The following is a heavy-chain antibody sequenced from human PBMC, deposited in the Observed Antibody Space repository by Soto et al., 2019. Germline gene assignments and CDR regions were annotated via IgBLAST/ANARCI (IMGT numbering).Heavy chain of an antibody. CDR3: TTQFFLSSRKPPEDV. Sequence: EVRLLESGGDLVQPGGSLRLSCEASGFTFGNYAMTWVRQGPGKGLEWVSALSGSAAYTYYADSVKGRFTISRDNSKNTVHLQMDSLRVYDTAVYYCTTQFFLSSRKPPEDVWGQGTPVTVSS. V-gene: IGHV3-23*01. CDR1: GFTFGNYA. CDR2: LSGSAAYT. J-gene: IGHJ6*02.